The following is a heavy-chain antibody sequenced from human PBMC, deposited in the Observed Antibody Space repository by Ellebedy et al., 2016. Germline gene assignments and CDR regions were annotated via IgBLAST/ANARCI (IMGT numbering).Heavy chain of an antibody. J-gene: IGHJ4*02. Sequence: ASVKVSCKVSGHTFNEFSIHWVRHPHGKGLQWLGGLDPAVGERTYAHELQGRVTMTEDKSTDTAYMELNSLTSEDTALYYCATERKEAAGSFDSWGQGTLVTVSS. V-gene: IGHV1-24*01. CDR1: GHTFNEFS. CDR2: LDPAVGER. D-gene: IGHD6-13*01. CDR3: ATERKEAAGSFDS.